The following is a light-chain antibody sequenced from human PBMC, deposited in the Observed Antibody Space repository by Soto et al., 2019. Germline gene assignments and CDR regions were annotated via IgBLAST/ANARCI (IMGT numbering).Light chain of an antibody. V-gene: IGKV3-20*01. J-gene: IGKJ1*01. CDR1: QNINSN. Sequence: LVMTKSADTLPVSPGDRATISCRASQNINSNLAWYQQKNGQAPRLIIYGASTRATGIPDRFSGSGYGTDFNLTISRLETEDFAVYVCQQYGSSPVTFGQGTKVDIK. CDR3: QQYGSSPVT. CDR2: GAS.